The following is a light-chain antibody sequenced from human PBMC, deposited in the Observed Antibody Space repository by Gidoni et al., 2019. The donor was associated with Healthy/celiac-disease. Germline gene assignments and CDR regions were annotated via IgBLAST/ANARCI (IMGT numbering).Light chain of an antibody. CDR2: DAS. J-gene: IGKJ2*01. Sequence: IVLTQSPATLSLSPGARATLSCRASQSVSSYLAWYQQKPGQAPRLLIYDASNRATGIPARFSGSGSGTDFTLTISSLEPEDFAVYYCQQRSNWPSYTFGQGTKLEIK. V-gene: IGKV3-11*01. CDR1: QSVSSY. CDR3: QQRSNWPSYT.